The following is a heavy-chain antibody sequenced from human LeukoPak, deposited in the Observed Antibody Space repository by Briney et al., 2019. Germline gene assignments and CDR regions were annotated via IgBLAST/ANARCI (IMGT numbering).Heavy chain of an antibody. CDR2: INPNSGGT. CDR3: ARDIAAAGTGWFDP. Sequence: ASVKVSCKASGYTFTGYYMHWVRQAPGQGLEWMGWINPNSGGTNYAQKFQGRVTMTRDTSISTAYMELSRLRSDDTAVYYCARDIAAAGTGWFDPWGQGTLVTVPS. V-gene: IGHV1-2*02. CDR1: GYTFTGYY. D-gene: IGHD6-13*01. J-gene: IGHJ5*02.